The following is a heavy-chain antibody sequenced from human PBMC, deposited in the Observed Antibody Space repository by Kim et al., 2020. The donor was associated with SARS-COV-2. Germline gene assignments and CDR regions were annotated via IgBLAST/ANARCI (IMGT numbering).Heavy chain of an antibody. V-gene: IGHV3-21*06. Sequence: ADSVKGRFTISRDNAKNSLYLQMNSLRAEDTAVYYCARGPRTLGANWFDPWGQGTLVTVSS. D-gene: IGHD3-10*01. J-gene: IGHJ5*02. CDR3: ARGPRTLGANWFDP.